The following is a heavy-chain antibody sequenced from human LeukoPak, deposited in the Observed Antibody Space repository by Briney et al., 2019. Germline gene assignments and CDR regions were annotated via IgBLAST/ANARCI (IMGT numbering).Heavy chain of an antibody. V-gene: IGHV3-7*01. D-gene: IGHD6-13*01. Sequence: PGGSLRLSCAASGFTFSNYWMSWVRQAPGKGLEWVANIKHDGSEKYYVDSVEGRFAISRDNAQNSLYLQMNSLRVEDTAMYYCARWQPGFDPWGQGTLVTVSS. CDR1: GFTFSNYW. CDR2: IKHDGSEK. J-gene: IGHJ5*02. CDR3: ARWQPGFDP.